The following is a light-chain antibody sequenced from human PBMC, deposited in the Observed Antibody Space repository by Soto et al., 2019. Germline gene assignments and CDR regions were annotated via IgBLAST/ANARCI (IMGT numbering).Light chain of an antibody. J-gene: IGLJ1*01. V-gene: IGLV2-18*02. CDR2: DVS. CDR3: TSYTRTSSTTYV. Sequence: QSVLTQPPSVSGSPGQSVTISCTGTSSDVGSYNRVSWYQQPPGTAPKLMIYDVSNRPSGVSNRFSGSKSGNTASLTISGLQAEDEADYYCTSYTRTSSTTYVFGTGTKVTVL. CDR1: SSDVGSYNR.